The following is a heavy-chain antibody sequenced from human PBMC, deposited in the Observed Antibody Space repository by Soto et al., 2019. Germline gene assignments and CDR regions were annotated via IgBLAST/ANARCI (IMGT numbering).Heavy chain of an antibody. CDR1: SGSISGSNW. J-gene: IGHJ4*02. CDR2: IYHSGST. Sequence: QVQLQESGPGLVEPSGTLSLTCAVSSGSISGSNWWTWVRQPPGKGLEWIGEIYHSGSTNYNPSLKSRVIISVDKSKNQISLKLRSVTAADTAVYYCARGGTGNLDYWGQGTLVTVSS. CDR3: ARGGTGNLDY. V-gene: IGHV4-4*02.